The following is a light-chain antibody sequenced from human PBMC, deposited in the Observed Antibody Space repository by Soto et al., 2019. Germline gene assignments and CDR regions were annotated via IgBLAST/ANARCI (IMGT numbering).Light chain of an antibody. CDR1: HDINKN. CDR3: KQTQPTPIT. CDR2: AAS. V-gene: IGKV1-39*01. J-gene: IGKJ5*01. Sequence: EIQMTQSPSSLSASVGDRVTITCVPRHDINKNLIWYPQKPGKAPNLLVYAASSLPSGVPYRFTGSGSGTDFTLTISSLQAEDFATYFCKQTQPTPITFGQGTRLEIK.